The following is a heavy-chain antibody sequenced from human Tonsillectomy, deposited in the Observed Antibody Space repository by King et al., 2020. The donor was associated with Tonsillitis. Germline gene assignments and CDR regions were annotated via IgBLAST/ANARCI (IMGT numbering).Heavy chain of an antibody. CDR1: GYSFTSYW. CDR2: IYPGDSDT. Sequence: VQLVESGEEVKKPGESLKISCKGPGYSFTSYWIGWVRQMPGKGLDWMGIIYPGDSDTRYSPSFQGQVTISADKSISTAYLQWSSLKVSETAMYYCASLQYSSGWPFDYWGQGTLVTVSA. J-gene: IGHJ4*02. V-gene: IGHV5-51*01. CDR3: ASLQYSSGWPFDY. D-gene: IGHD6-19*01.